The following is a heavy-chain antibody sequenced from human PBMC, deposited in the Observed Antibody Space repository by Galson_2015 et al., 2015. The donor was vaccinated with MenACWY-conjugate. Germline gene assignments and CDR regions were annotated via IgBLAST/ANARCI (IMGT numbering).Heavy chain of an antibody. CDR1: GFTFSSYA. V-gene: IGHV3-23*01. J-gene: IGHJ6*02. CDR3: AKDLSAKGYYYYGMDG. Sequence: SLRLSCAASGFTFSSYAMSWVRQAPGKGLERVATISGGGGGTFYADSVKGRFTISRDNSKNTQYLEMNSLRAEDTAVYYCAKDLSAKGYYYYGMDGWGQGTTVTVSS. D-gene: IGHD6-25*01. CDR2: ISGGGGGT.